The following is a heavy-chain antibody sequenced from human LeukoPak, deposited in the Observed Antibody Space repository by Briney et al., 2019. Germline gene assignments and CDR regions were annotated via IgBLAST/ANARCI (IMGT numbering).Heavy chain of an antibody. V-gene: IGHV3-30*02. J-gene: IGHJ4*02. Sequence: GSLRLSCAASGFTFSSYGMHWVRQAPGKGLEWVAFIRYDGSNKYYADSVKGRFTISRDNSKNTLYLQMNSLRAEDTAVYYCASDVLRYFDWLGGAGGYWGQGTLVTVSS. CDR3: ASDVLRYFDWLGGAGGY. CDR2: IRYDGSNK. D-gene: IGHD3-9*01. CDR1: GFTFSSYG.